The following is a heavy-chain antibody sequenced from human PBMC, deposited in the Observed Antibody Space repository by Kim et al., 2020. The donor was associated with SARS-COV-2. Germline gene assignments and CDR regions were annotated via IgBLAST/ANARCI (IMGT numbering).Heavy chain of an antibody. CDR2: HSGST. Sequence: HSGSTYYNPSLKSRVTISVDTSKNQFSLKLSSVTAADTAVYYCARVPIRYWGQGTLVTVSS. V-gene: IGHV4-30-2*04. J-gene: IGHJ4*02. CDR3: ARVPIRY. D-gene: IGHD3-3*02.